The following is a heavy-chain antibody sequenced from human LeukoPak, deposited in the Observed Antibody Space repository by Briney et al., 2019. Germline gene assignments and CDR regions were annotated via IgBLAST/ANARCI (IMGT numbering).Heavy chain of an antibody. CDR2: INHSGST. CDR1: GGSFSGYY. D-gene: IGHD1/OR15-1a*01. CDR3: ARNKRYFDY. V-gene: IGHV4-34*01. J-gene: IGHJ4*02. Sequence: SETLSLTCAVYGGSFSGYYWSWIRQPPGKGLEWIGEINHSGSTNYNPSLKSRVTISVDTSKNQFSLKLSSVTAADTAVYYCARNKRYFDYWGQGTLVTVSS.